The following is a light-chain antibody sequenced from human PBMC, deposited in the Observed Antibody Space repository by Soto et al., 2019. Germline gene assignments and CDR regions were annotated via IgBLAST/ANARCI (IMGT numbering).Light chain of an antibody. CDR1: QSVNNNY. J-gene: IGKJ4*01. CDR2: GAS. Sequence: EIVLTQSPGTLSLSPGDRATLSCEASQSVNNNYLAWYQHKPGQAPRLLIYGASSRATGIPDRFSGSGSGTDFSLTIRRLEPDDVAVYYCQQYDTSLPHAFGGGTKVEIK. CDR3: QQYDTSLPHA. V-gene: IGKV3-20*01.